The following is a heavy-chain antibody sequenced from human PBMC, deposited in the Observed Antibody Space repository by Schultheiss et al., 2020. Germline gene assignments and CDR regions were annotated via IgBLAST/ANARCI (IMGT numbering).Heavy chain of an antibody. J-gene: IGHJ6*02. V-gene: IGHV4-4*02. CDR2: INHSGST. CDR1: GGSISSSNW. D-gene: IGHD2-2*01. Sequence: SETLSLTCAVSGGSISSSNWWSWVRQPPGKGLEWIGEINHSGSTNYNPSLKSRVTISVDTSKNQFSLKLSSVTAADTAVYYCASDCSSTSCPEYYYGMDVWGQGTTVTVS. CDR3: ASDCSSTSCPEYYYGMDV.